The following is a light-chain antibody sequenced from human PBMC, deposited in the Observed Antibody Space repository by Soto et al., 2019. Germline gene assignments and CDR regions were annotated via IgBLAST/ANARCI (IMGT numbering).Light chain of an antibody. V-gene: IGKV3-20*01. J-gene: IGKJ1*01. CDR1: QSVSSGH. CDR2: DAS. CDR3: RLYGNSRRT. Sequence: EIVLTQSPGTLSLSPGERATLPCRASQSVSSGHLSWYQQRPGQAPRLLIYDASTRSTGIPDRFSGSGSGTDFTLTISRLEPEDFAVYYCRLYGNSRRTFGQGTKVEIK.